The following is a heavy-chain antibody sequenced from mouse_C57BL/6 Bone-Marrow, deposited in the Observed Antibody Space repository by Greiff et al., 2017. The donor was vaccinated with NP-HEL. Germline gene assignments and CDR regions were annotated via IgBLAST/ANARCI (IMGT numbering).Heavy chain of an antibody. CDR3: ARKAGAWFAY. CDR2: IHPNSGST. J-gene: IGHJ3*01. Sequence: QVQLQQPGAELVKPGASVKLSCKASGYTFTSYWMHWVKQRPGQGLEWIGMIHPNSGSTNYNEKFKSKATVTVDKSSSTAYMQLSSLTSEDSAVYYCARKAGAWFAYWGQGTLVTVSA. D-gene: IGHD1-1*02. CDR1: GYTFTSYW. V-gene: IGHV1-64*01.